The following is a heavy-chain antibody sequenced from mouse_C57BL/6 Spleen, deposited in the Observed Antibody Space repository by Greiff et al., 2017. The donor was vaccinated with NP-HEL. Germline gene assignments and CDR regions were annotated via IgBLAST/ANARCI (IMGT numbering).Heavy chain of an antibody. V-gene: IGHV1-64*01. CDR3: ARLHYDYNGGFAY. CDR2: IHPNSGST. Sequence: QVQLQQPGAELVKPGASVKLSCKASGYTFTSYWMHWVKQRPGQGLEWIGMIHPNSGSTNYNEKFKSKATLTVDKSSSTAYMQLSSLTSEDSAVYYCARLHYDYNGGFAYWGQGTLVTVSA. CDR1: GYTFTSYW. D-gene: IGHD2-4*01. J-gene: IGHJ3*01.